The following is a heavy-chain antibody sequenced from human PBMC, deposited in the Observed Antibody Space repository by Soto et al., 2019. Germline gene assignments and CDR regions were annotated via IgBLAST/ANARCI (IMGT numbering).Heavy chain of an antibody. V-gene: IGHV3-23*01. CDR3: AKKYRGNYPFDN. CDR1: GFTFSNNYG. J-gene: IGHJ4*02. Sequence: EVQLLESGGGLVQPGGSQRLSCAASGFTFSNNYGLSWVRQARGKGLEWVSSISGSGDGISYADYVKGRFTPSRDNSKNTRYLQMNSLRAEDTAIYFCAKKYRGNYPFDNWGQGTMVSVSS. CDR2: ISGSGDGI. D-gene: IGHD1-26*01.